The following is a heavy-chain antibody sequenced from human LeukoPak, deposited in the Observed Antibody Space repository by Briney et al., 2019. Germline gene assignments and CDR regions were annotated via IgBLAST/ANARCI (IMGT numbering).Heavy chain of an antibody. V-gene: IGHV3-23*01. CDR2: ITTSDGNT. D-gene: IGHD2-8*02. CDR1: GFTFSSYT. J-gene: IGHJ4*02. CDR3: ARGLTWYYFDR. Sequence: PGGPLRLSCAASGFTFSSYTMSWVRQAPGKGLEWVSTITTSDGNTYYADSVKGRFTVSRDNSKNTLYLQMNSLRAEATAVYYWARGLTWYYFDRWGQGTLVTVSS.